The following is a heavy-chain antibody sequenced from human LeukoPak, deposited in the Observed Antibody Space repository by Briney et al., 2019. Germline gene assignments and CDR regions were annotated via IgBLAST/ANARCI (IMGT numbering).Heavy chain of an antibody. Sequence: SETLSLTCTDSGGSISSSSYYWGWIRQPPGKGLEWIGSIYYSGSTYYNPSLKSRVTISVDTSKNQFSLKLSSVTAADTAVYYCARVAEGLDYWGQGTLVTVSS. J-gene: IGHJ4*02. V-gene: IGHV4-39*07. D-gene: IGHD6-19*01. CDR2: IYYSGST. CDR1: GGSISSSSYY. CDR3: ARVAEGLDY.